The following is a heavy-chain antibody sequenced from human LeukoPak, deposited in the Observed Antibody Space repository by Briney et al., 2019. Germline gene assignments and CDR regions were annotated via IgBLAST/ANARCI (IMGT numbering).Heavy chain of an antibody. CDR1: GFTFSTSW. CDR3: ARFEVDFDY. D-gene: IGHD3-9*01. CDR2: IKPDGSEN. V-gene: IGHV3-7*01. J-gene: IGHJ4*02. Sequence: GGSLRLSCAASGFTFSTSWMNWVRQAPGKGLEWVASIKPDGSENYSVDSVKGRFTISRDNAKNSLYLQMNSLRAEDTAVYYCARFEVDFDYWGQGTLVTVSS.